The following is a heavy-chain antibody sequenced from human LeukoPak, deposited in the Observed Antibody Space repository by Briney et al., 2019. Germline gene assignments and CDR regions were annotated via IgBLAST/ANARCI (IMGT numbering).Heavy chain of an antibody. CDR1: GYTLTELS. V-gene: IGHV1-24*01. Sequence: GASVKVSCKVSGYTLTELSMHWVRQAPGKGLEWMGGFDPEDGETIYAQKFQSRVTMTEDTSTDTAYMELSSLRSEDTAVHYCATGPSWELLTYYFDYWGQGTLVTVSS. CDR3: ATGPSWELLTYYFDY. D-gene: IGHD1-26*01. CDR2: FDPEDGET. J-gene: IGHJ4*02.